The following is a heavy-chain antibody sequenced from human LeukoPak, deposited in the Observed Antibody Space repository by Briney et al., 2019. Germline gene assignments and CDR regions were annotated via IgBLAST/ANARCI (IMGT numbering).Heavy chain of an antibody. J-gene: IGHJ4*02. CDR1: GYTFTSYA. D-gene: IGHD4-17*01. Sequence: GASVKVSCKASGYTFTSYAMHWVRQAPGQRLEWMGWINAGNGNTKYSQKFQGRVTITRDTSASTAYMELRSLRSDDTAVYYCARIRDYGDHYFDYWGQGTLVTVSS. V-gene: IGHV1-3*01. CDR2: INAGNGNT. CDR3: ARIRDYGDHYFDY.